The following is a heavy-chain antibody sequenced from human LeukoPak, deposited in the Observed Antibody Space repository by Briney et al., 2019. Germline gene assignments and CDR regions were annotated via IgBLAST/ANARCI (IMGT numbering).Heavy chain of an antibody. J-gene: IGHJ4*02. D-gene: IGHD4-23*01. CDR1: GVSISSYY. CDR3: ARERRGGNSYFDY. V-gene: IGHV4-59*13. Sequence: PSETLSLTCTVSGVSISSYYWSWIRQPPGKGLEWIGDIYHGGSTNYNPSLKSRVTISVDTSKNQFFLKLTSVTAADTAVYYCARERRGGNSYFDYWGQGTLVTVSS. CDR2: IYHGGST.